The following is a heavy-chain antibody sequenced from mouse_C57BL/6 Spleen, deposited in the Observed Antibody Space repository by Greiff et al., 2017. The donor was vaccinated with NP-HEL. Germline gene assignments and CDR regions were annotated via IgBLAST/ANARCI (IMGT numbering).Heavy chain of an antibody. D-gene: IGHD1-1*01. CDR1: GYTFTEYT. V-gene: IGHV1-62-2*01. Sequence: QVQLQQSGAELVKPGASVKLSCKASGYTFTEYTIHWVKQRSGQGLEWIGWFYPGSGSIKYNEKFKDKATLTADKSSSTCYMELSRLTSEDSAVYFCARHEGERITTVVPDFDYWGQGTTLTVSS. CDR2: FYPGSGSI. J-gene: IGHJ2*01. CDR3: ARHEGERITTVVPDFDY.